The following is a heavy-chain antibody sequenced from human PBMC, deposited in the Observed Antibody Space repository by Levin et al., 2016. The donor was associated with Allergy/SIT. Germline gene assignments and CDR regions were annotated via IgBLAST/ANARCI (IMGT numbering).Heavy chain of an antibody. V-gene: IGHV1-18*01. D-gene: IGHD3-22*01. J-gene: IGHJ4*02. Sequence: ASVKVSCKASGYTFTSYGISWVRQAPGQGLEWMGWISAYNGNTNYAQKLQGRVTMTTDTSTSTAYMELRSLRSDDTAVYYCARDGHAYYDSSGYYMYFDYWGQGTLVTVSS. CDR2: ISAYNGNT. CDR1: GYTFTSYG. CDR3: ARDGHAYYDSSGYYMYFDY.